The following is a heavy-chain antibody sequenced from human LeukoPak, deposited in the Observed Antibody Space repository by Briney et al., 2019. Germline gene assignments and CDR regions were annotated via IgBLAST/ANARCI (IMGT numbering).Heavy chain of an antibody. V-gene: IGHV4-61*01. D-gene: IGHD6-19*01. CDR1: VGSVSSGSYY. Sequence: PSETLSLTCTVSVGSVSSGSYYWSWIRQPPGKGLEWIGYIYYSGSTNYNPSLKSRVTISVDTSKNQFSLKLSSVTAADTAVYYCATQTATGYSSGWSTRIDYWGQGTLVTVSS. J-gene: IGHJ4*02. CDR3: ATQTATGYSSGWSTRIDY. CDR2: IYYSGST.